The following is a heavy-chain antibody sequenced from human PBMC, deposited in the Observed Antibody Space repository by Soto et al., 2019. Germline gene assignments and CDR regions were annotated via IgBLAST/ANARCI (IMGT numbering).Heavy chain of an antibody. CDR2: INPSGGST. V-gene: IGHV1-46*01. CDR3: ARDLTSRPIVLLPSYGMDV. CDR1: GYTFTSYY. D-gene: IGHD2-8*02. Sequence: ASVKVSCKASGYTFTSYYMHWVRQAPGQGLEWMGIINPSGGSTSYAQKFQGRVTMTRDTSTSTVYMELSSLRSEDTAVYYCARDLTSRPIVLLPSYGMDVWGQGTTVTVSS. J-gene: IGHJ6*02.